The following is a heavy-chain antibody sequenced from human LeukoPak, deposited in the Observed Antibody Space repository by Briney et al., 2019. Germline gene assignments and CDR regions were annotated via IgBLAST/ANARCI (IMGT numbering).Heavy chain of an antibody. J-gene: IGHJ4*02. CDR2: INDGGTNT. Sequence: AGSLSLTCAASGFAFREYWMYWVRQTPGTGLMWVARINDGGTNTAYADSKRGRFTVSRDNAENALYLQTNTLRVEDTAIYYCAREIKIQGLRAFDLWGQGTLVTVSS. CDR1: GFAFREYW. CDR3: AREIKIQGLRAFDL. V-gene: IGHV3-74*01. D-gene: IGHD3-10*01.